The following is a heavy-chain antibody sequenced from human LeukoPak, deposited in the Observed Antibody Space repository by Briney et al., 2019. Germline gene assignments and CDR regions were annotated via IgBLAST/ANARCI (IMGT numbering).Heavy chain of an antibody. Sequence: GGSLRLSCAASGFTFSSYAMSWVRQAPGKGLEWVSAISGSGGSTYYADSVKGRFTISRDNSKDTLYLQMNSLRVEDTAVYYCAKDNLVGAAGFDFDYWGQGTLVTVSS. V-gene: IGHV3-23*01. CDR1: GFTFSSYA. CDR2: ISGSGGST. CDR3: AKDNLVGAAGFDFDY. J-gene: IGHJ4*02. D-gene: IGHD1-26*01.